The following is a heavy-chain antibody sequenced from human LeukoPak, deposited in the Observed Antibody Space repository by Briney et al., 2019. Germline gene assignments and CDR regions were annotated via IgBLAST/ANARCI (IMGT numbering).Heavy chain of an antibody. J-gene: IGHJ4*02. D-gene: IGHD1-1*01. Sequence: PGGSLRLSCAASGFTFSNAWMNWMGWVRQSPGKGLEWVGLTKIKTDDGTPDYAALVKGRFTISRDDSKNTVYSEMNSLETEDTAVYYRISGGGTADYWGQGTLVSVSS. CDR1: GFTFSNAW. CDR2: TKIKTDDGTP. V-gene: IGHV3-15*01. CDR3: ISGGGTADY.